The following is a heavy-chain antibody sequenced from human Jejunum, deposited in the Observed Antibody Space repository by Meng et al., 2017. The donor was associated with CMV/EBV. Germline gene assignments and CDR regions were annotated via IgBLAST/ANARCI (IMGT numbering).Heavy chain of an antibody. Sequence: AAFSDNSWSWNRQSPGEELEWIGEVTPYGTATYNPSLESRVTISRDTSKNQFSLRLTSVTVEDTAVYYCARAPPVAAPGSYFDSWGQGAQVTVSS. V-gene: IGHV4-34*01. J-gene: IGHJ4*02. CDR3: ARAPPVAAPGSYFDS. CDR1: AAFSDNS. D-gene: IGHD1-14*01. CDR2: VTPYGTA.